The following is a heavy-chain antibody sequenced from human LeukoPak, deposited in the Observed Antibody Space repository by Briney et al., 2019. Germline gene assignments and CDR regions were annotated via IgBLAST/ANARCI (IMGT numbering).Heavy chain of an antibody. V-gene: IGHV4-38-2*01. J-gene: IGHJ6*03. D-gene: IGHD6-13*01. CDR3: ARTGGIAAGYYYYYMDV. CDR1: GYSISSGYY. Sequence: SETLSLTCAVSGYSISSGYYWGWIRQPPGKGLDWIGSIYHSGSTYYNPSLKSRVTISLDTSKNQFSLKLSYVTAADTAVYYCARTGGIAAGYYYYYMDVWGKGTTVTVSS. CDR2: IYHSGST.